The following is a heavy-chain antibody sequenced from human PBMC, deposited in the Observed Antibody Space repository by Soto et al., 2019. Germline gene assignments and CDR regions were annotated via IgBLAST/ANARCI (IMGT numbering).Heavy chain of an antibody. J-gene: IGHJ4*02. CDR2: VKSKADGGTT. CDR1: GFSFSDAW. D-gene: IGHD6-25*01. V-gene: IGHV3-15*06. CDR3: TTRGGH. Sequence: QLVESVGGLVKPGGSLRLSCTASGFSFSDAWMSWVRQAPGKGLEWVGRVKSKADGGTTNYAAHVNGRFLVSRDDSQNRLYLEMTSLTIEDSGVYFCTTRGGHWGQGALVTVSS.